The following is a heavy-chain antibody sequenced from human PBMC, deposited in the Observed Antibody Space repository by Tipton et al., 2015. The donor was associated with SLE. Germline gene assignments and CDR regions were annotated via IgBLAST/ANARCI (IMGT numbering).Heavy chain of an antibody. CDR1: GGSLERSY. Sequence: TLSLTCTVSGGSLERSYWNWIRQPPGKGLEWIGYIFISGGTIYNPSLESRVTISVDTSMNQFSLKVNFVTAADTAVYFCARGDSVPTLFASWGQGALVTVSS. J-gene: IGHJ5*01. CDR2: IFISGGT. V-gene: IGHV4-4*08. CDR3: ARGDSVPTLFAS. D-gene: IGHD5/OR15-5a*01.